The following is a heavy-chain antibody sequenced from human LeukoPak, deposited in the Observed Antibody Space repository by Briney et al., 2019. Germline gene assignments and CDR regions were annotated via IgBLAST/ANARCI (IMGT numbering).Heavy chain of an antibody. CDR3: ARDKGPLWFGELLLAFDY. CDR1: GYTFTGYY. D-gene: IGHD3-10*01. V-gene: IGHV1-2*02. Sequence: GASMKVSCKASGYTFTGYYMHWVRQAPGQGLEWMGWINPNSGGTNYAQKFQGRVTMTRDTSISTAYMELSRLRSDDTAVYYCARDKGPLWFGELLLAFDYWGQGTLVTVSS. J-gene: IGHJ4*02. CDR2: INPNSGGT.